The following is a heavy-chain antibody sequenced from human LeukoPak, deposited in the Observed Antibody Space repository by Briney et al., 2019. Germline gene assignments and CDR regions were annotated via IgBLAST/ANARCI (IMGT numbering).Heavy chain of an antibody. J-gene: IGHJ3*01. Sequence: GGSLSLSCAASGLTFNNYWMHWVGQAPGTGLVWVSRIRTDGLETSYAASVKGRFPVPRQNAKNTLYLQMNSLRAEDTAVYYCARVMSGGYVVLDVWGQGTMVTVSS. CDR1: GLTFNNYW. V-gene: IGHV3-74*01. D-gene: IGHD3-22*01. CDR2: IRTDGLET. CDR3: ARVMSGGYVVLDV.